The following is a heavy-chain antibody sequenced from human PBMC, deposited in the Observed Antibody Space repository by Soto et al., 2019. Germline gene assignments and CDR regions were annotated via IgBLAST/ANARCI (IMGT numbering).Heavy chain of an antibody. CDR3: AVGRHKTSGSNTWFDP. Sequence: GSLRLSCAASGVNFSSYAMNWVRQAPGKGLEWVSTISDTGGGTFYAGSVKGRFTISRDNSKNTLYLQMHSLRADDSAIYFCAVGRHKTSGSNTWFDPWGRGTLVTVSS. J-gene: IGHJ5*02. V-gene: IGHV3-23*01. D-gene: IGHD3-22*01. CDR1: GVNFSSYA. CDR2: ISDTGGGT.